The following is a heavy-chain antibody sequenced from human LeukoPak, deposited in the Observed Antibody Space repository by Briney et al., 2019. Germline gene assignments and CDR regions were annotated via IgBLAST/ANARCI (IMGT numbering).Heavy chain of an antibody. J-gene: IGHJ4*02. CDR3: ASGIAVAGGSSDH. V-gene: IGHV3-23*01. CDR1: AFTFSSYA. D-gene: IGHD6-19*01. Sequence: GGSLRLSCAASAFTFSSYAMSWVRQAPGKGLEWVSAISGSGGSTYYADSVKGRFTISRDNSKNTLYLQMNSLRAEDTAVYYCASGIAVAGGSSDHWGQGTLVTVSS. CDR2: ISGSGGST.